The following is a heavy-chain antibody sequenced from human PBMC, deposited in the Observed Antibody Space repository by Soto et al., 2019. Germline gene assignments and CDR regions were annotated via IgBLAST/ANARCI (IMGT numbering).Heavy chain of an antibody. V-gene: IGHV3-23*01. Sequence: EVQLLESGGDLIQPGGSLRLSCVASGITFGSRAMSWVRQAPGEGLEWVSTLTSRGTTFYADSVKGRFTISRDNSKNTLSLQMHSLRTEDTALYYCAKRATTVPTPGNYFDCWGQGTLVTVSS. J-gene: IGHJ4*02. CDR3: AKRATTVPTPGNYFDC. CDR1: GITFGSRA. CDR2: LTSRGTT. D-gene: IGHD2-15*01.